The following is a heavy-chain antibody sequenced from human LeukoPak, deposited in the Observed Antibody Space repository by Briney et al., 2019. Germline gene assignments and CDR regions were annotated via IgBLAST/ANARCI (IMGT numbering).Heavy chain of an antibody. J-gene: IGHJ3*02. CDR2: INHSGST. D-gene: IGHD3-22*01. CDR3: ARKGNYDSSGDAFDI. V-gene: IGHV4-34*01. CDR1: GGSFSGYY. Sequence: PETLSLTCAVYGGSFSGYYWSWIRQPPGKGLEWIGEINHSGSTNYNPSLKSRVTISVDTSKNQFSLKLSSVTAADTAVYYCARKGNYDSSGDAFDIWGQGTMVTVSS.